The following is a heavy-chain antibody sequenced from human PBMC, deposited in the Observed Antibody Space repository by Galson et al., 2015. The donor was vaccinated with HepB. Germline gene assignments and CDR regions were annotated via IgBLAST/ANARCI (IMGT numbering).Heavy chain of an antibody. D-gene: IGHD3-3*01. CDR2: ISAYNGNT. CDR3: ARDSIFGVVTPGVGWFDP. J-gene: IGHJ5*02. CDR1: GYTFTSYG. Sequence: QSGAEVKKPGASVKVSCKASGYTFTSYGISWVRQAPGQGLEWMGWISAYNGNTNYAQKLQGRVTMTTDTSTSTAYMELRGLRSDDTAVYYCARDSIFGVVTPGVGWFDPWGQGTLVTVSS. V-gene: IGHV1-18*01.